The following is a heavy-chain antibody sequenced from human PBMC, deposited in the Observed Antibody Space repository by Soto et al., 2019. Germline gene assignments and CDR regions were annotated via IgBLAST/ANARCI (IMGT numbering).Heavy chain of an antibody. D-gene: IGHD5-18*01. CDR2: ISSSSSTI. CDR3: AQDGGYSYGPYDY. Sequence: EVQLVESGGGLVQPGGSLRLSCAASGFTFGSYGMNWVRQAPGKGLEWVSYISSSSSTIYYADSVEGRFTISRDNAKNSLYLQMNSLRAEDTAVYYCAQDGGYSYGPYDYWGQGTLVTVSS. CDR1: GFTFGSYG. J-gene: IGHJ4*02. V-gene: IGHV3-48*01.